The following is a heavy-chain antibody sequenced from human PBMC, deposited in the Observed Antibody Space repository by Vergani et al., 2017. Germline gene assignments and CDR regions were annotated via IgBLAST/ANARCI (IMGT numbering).Heavy chain of an antibody. J-gene: IGHJ4*02. CDR3: AKSRYCISTTCT. Sequence: QVQVVQSGAEVKKSGASVKVSCKTSGYTFSNYYMHWVRQAPGQGLEWMGIINPSGGHTNYAQKFQGRVTMTRDTSTSTVYMELSSLRSEDTAIYYCAKSRYCISTTCTWGQGTLVTVSS. CDR1: GYTFSNYY. V-gene: IGHV1-46*01. CDR2: INPSGGHT. D-gene: IGHD2-2*01.